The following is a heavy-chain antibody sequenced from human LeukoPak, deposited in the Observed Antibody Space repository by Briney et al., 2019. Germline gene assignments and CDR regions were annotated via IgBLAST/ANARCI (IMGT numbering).Heavy chain of an antibody. CDR3: AKLWPLDY. CDR2: ISYDGSNK. D-gene: IGHD3-10*01. V-gene: IGHV3-30*18. Sequence: PGRSLRLSCAASGXTFXSYGXHXVXQAPGXGLEWVAVISYDGSNKYYADSVKGRFTISRDNSKNTLYLQMNSLRAEDTAVYYCAKLWPLDYWGQGTLVTVSS. J-gene: IGHJ4*02. CDR1: GXTFXSYG.